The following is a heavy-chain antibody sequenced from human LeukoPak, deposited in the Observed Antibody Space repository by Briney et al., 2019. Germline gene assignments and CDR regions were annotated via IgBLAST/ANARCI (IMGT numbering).Heavy chain of an antibody. Sequence: SETLSLTCTVSGGSISSYYWSWIRQPPGKGLEWIGYIYYSGSTNYNPSLKSRVTISVDTSKNQFSLKLSSVTAADTAVYYCARSGGRWLQFGYFDYWGQGTLVTVSS. CDR3: ARSGGRWLQFGYFDY. V-gene: IGHV4-59*08. J-gene: IGHJ4*02. D-gene: IGHD5-24*01. CDR2: IYYSGST. CDR1: GGSISSYY.